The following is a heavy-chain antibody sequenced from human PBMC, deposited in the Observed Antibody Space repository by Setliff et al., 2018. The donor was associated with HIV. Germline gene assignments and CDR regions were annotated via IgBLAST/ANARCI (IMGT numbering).Heavy chain of an antibody. D-gene: IGHD3-22*01. V-gene: IGHV5-51*01. CDR2: VYPGDFDS. CDR3: ARRKSEDSGYGPRYYDF. CDR1: GYSFTTFW. J-gene: IGHJ4*02. Sequence: GESLKISCKASGYSFTTFWIAWVRQMPGKGLEWMGTVYPGDFDSIYNESFQGHVTMSVDKATRTAYLEWSSLKASDTAIYYCARRKSEDSGYGPRYYDFWGQGTLVTVSS.